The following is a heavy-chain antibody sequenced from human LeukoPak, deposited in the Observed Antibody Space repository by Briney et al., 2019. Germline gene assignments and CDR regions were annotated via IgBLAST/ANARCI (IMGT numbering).Heavy chain of an antibody. CDR3: ARGLAVAGTGLVAFDI. CDR2: INHSGST. J-gene: IGHJ3*02. Sequence: SETLSLTCAVYGGSFSGYYWSWIRQPPGKGLEWIGEINHSGSTNYNPSLKSRVTISVDRSKNQFSLKLSSVTAADTAVYYCARGLAVAGTGLVAFDIWGQGTMITVSS. V-gene: IGHV4-34*01. D-gene: IGHD6-19*01. CDR1: GGSFSGYY.